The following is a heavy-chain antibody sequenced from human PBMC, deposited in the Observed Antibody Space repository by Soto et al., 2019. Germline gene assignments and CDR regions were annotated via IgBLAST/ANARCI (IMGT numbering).Heavy chain of an antibody. Sequence: GGSLRLSCAASGFTFSSYSMNWVRQAPGKGLEWVSSISSSSSYIYYADSVKGRFTISRDNAKNSLYLQMNSLRAEDTAVYYCARELVDYYDSSGYFDYWGQGTLVTVSS. D-gene: IGHD3-22*01. CDR3: ARELVDYYDSSGYFDY. CDR1: GFTFSSYS. V-gene: IGHV3-21*01. J-gene: IGHJ4*02. CDR2: ISSSSSYI.